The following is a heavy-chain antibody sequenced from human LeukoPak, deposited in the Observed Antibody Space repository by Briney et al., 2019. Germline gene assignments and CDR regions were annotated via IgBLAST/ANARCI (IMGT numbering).Heavy chain of an antibody. CDR1: GGSISSSSFY. J-gene: IGHJ4*02. Sequence: ASETLSLTCTVSGGSISSSSFYWGWIRQPPGKGLEWIGSIYYSGNTYYNPSLKSRVSISVDTSKNQFSLKLSSVTAADTAVYYCARHPGRLLDYWGQGTLVTASS. CDR2: IYYSGNT. CDR3: ARHPGRLLDY. V-gene: IGHV4-39*01.